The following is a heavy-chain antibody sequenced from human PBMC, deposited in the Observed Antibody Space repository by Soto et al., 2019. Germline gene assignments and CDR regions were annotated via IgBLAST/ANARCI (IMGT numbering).Heavy chain of an antibody. D-gene: IGHD2-15*01. Sequence: QVQLVQSGAEVKKLGASVKVSCKASGYTFTSYAMHLVRQAPGQRPEWMGWINAGNGNTKYSQKFQGSVTITRDTSASTAYMELSSLRSEGTAVYYFARDLGGWPDYWGQATLVTVSS. CDR1: GYTFTSYA. J-gene: IGHJ4*02. CDR3: ARDLGGWPDY. CDR2: INAGNGNT. V-gene: IGHV1-3*01.